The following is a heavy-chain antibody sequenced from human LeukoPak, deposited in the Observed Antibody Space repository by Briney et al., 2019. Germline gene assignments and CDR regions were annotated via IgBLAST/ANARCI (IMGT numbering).Heavy chain of an antibody. Sequence: GRSLRLSCAASGLTFSSYAMHWVRQAPGKGLEWVAVISYDGSNKYYADSVKGRFTISRDNSKNTLYLQMNSLRAEDTAVYYCARPKNTEQQLVNWFDPRGQGTLVTVSS. CDR1: GLTFSSYA. CDR2: ISYDGSNK. D-gene: IGHD6-13*01. J-gene: IGHJ5*02. CDR3: ARPKNTEQQLVNWFDP. V-gene: IGHV3-30*04.